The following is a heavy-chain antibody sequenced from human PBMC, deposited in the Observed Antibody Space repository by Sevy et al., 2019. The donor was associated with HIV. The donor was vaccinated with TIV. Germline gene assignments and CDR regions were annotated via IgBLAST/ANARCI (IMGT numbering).Heavy chain of an antibody. CDR3: AKDLGYCSSTSCYDYFDY. J-gene: IGHJ4*02. CDR2: ISWNSGSI. D-gene: IGHD2-2*01. CDR1: GFTFDDYA. V-gene: IGHV3-9*01. Sequence: GGSLRLSCAASGFTFDDYAMHWVRQAPGKGLEWVSGISWNSGSIGYADSVKGRLTISRDNAKNTLYLQMNSLRAEDTALYYCAKDLGYCSSTSCYDYFDYWGQGTLVTVSS.